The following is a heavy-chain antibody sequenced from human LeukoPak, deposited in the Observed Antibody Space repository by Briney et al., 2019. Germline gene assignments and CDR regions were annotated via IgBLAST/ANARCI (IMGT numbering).Heavy chain of an antibody. J-gene: IGHJ3*01. D-gene: IGHD1-26*01. CDR3: AKGGTYSWDTIDV. Sequence: GGSLRLSCAASGFAFPNYAMHWVRQAPGKGLEWVAFIPFDRSDTYYADSVKGRFTISRDNARDTWHLQMNSLRVDDSALYFCAKGGTYSWDTIDVWGQGTVVTV. V-gene: IGHV3-30*02. CDR1: GFAFPNYA. CDR2: IPFDRSDT.